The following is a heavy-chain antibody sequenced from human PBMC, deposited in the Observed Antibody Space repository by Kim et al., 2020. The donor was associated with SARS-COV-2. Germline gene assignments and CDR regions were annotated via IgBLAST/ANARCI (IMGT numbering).Heavy chain of an antibody. J-gene: IGHJ4*02. CDR1: GGSLTGYY. D-gene: IGHD6-19*01. CDR3: AIGRKRGVAGIPTD. Sequence: SETLSLTCAVEGGSLTGYYWSWIRQPPGKGLEWIGEIKHSGSTNCKPSLKSRVTMSIDSSKNQFSLNVTSVTAADTAVYYCAIGRKRGVAGIPTDWGQGTLVSVSS. CDR2: IKHSGST. V-gene: IGHV4-34*01.